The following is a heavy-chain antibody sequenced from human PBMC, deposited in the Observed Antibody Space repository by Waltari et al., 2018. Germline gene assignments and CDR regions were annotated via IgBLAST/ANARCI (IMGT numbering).Heavy chain of an antibody. CDR1: GFPFSSYR. CDR3: ARGSEQWLDRGAFDI. D-gene: IGHD6-19*01. V-gene: IGHV3-48*04. Sequence: EVQLVESGGGLVQPGGSLRLSCAASGFPFSSYRLTWVRHPPGKGLEWVSYISSSSSTIHYADSVKGRFTISRDNAKNSLYLQMNSLRAEDTAVYYCARGSEQWLDRGAFDIWGQGTMVTVSS. J-gene: IGHJ3*02. CDR2: ISSSSSTI.